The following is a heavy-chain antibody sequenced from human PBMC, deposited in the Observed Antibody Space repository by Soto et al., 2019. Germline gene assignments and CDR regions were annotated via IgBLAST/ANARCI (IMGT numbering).Heavy chain of an antibody. CDR2: IHTSGST. Sequence: SETLSLTCIVSGVSIIGYYWSWIRQPAGKGLEWIGRIHTSGSTNHNPSLKSRVTMSVDTSKSQFSLKLTSVTAADTAIYYCAIYGMGVWGQGTTVTVSS. CDR1: GVSIIGYY. CDR3: AIYGMGV. J-gene: IGHJ6*02. V-gene: IGHV4-4*07.